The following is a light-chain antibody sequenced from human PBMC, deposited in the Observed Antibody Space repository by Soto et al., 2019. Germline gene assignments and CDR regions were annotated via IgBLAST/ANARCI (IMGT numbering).Light chain of an antibody. CDR1: NIGNKR. CDR3: QLWDSTSVYV. V-gene: IGLV3-21*02. CDR2: DDS. Sequence: SYELTQPPSVSVAPGQTASITCWGNNIGNKRVHWYQQKPGQAPVLVVYDDSDRPSGIPERFSGSNYGNTATLSISRVEAGDETDYYCQLWDSTSVYVFATGPKVIVL. J-gene: IGLJ1*01.